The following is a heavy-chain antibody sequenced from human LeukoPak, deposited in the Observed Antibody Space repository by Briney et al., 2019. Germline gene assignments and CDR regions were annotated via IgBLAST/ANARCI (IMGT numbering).Heavy chain of an antibody. D-gene: IGHD3-22*01. Sequence: PGGSLRLSCAASGFTFSDHYMDWVRQAPAKGLEWVARTRKKEKSYTTEYAASVKGRFTISRDDSRNELYLQMNSLKIEDTAVYYCARTGRSGSYPYDPFDIWGQGTMVTVSS. CDR3: ARTGRSGSYPYDPFDI. J-gene: IGHJ3*02. CDR1: GFTFSDHY. CDR2: TRKKEKSYTT. V-gene: IGHV3-72*01.